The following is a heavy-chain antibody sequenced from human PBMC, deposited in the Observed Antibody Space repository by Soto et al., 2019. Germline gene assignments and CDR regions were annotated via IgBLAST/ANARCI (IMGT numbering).Heavy chain of an antibody. CDR3: AYCPGICSGACCYYYSYMDV. CDR1: GFSLNTTGVG. D-gene: IGHD2-15*01. Sequence: QITLKESGPTLVKPTQTLTLTCTFSGFSLNTTGVGVGWIRQPPGKALEWLAFIYWDDDKRYSASLKSRLTNTQDHYKNPVVLTMTNQEPFDTGTHYCAYCPGICSGACCYYYSYMDVWGKGTTVTVS. CDR2: IYWDDDK. J-gene: IGHJ6*03. V-gene: IGHV2-5*02.